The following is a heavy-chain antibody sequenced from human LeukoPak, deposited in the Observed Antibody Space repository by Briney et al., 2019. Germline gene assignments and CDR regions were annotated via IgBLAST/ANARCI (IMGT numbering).Heavy chain of an antibody. CDR1: GFTFSSYG. Sequence: PGGSLRLSCAASGFTFSSYGMHWVRQAPGKGLEWVAVISYDGSNKYYADSVKGRFTISRDNSKNTLYLQMNSLRAEDTAVYYCAKDESITMVRGVINGRGYFDLWGRGTLVTVSS. CDR2: ISYDGSNK. CDR3: AKDESITMVRGVINGRGYFDL. D-gene: IGHD3-10*01. V-gene: IGHV3-30*18. J-gene: IGHJ2*01.